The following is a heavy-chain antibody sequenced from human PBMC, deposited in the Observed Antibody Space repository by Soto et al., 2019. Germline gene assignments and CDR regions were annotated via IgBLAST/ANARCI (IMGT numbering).Heavy chain of an antibody. D-gene: IGHD2-2*01. Sequence: ASVKVSLKTSEYSFGDYYLHWVRQAPEQGLEWMGWINLNDGGTNSPRKFQGRLTMTRDKSITTVYMELSRLRSDDTAVYFCVRDAPSHQSIFDLWGPGTLVTVSS. CDR2: INLNDGGT. V-gene: IGHV1-2*02. CDR1: EYSFGDYY. CDR3: VRDAPSHQSIFDL. J-gene: IGHJ4*02.